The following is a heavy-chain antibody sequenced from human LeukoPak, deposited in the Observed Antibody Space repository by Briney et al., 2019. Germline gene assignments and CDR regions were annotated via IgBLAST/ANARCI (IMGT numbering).Heavy chain of an antibody. CDR3: ARDFGITATTGDP. J-gene: IGHJ5*02. D-gene: IGHD1-7*01. CDR1: GFTFDDXX. V-gene: IGHV3-20*03. Sequence: ASGFTFDDXXXXXVRQAPGKGXXXISGVNWNGGSTGYADSVKGRFIISRDNSKNTLYLQMNSLRAEDSAVFYCARDFGITATTGDPWGQGTLVTVSS. CDR2: VNWNGGST.